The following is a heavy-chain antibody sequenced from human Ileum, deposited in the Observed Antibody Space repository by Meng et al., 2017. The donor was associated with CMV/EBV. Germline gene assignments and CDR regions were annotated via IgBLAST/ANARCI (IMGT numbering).Heavy chain of an antibody. V-gene: IGHV3-11*01. D-gene: IGHD3-22*01. CDR2: ISSSGSTI. Sequence: VSDYYMSWIRQAPGKGLEWVSYISSSGSTIYYADSVKGRFTISRDNAKNSLYLQMNSLRAEDTAVYYCARENYDSSGHPEGAFDIWGQGTMVTVSS. CDR1: VSDYY. CDR3: ARENYDSSGHPEGAFDI. J-gene: IGHJ3*02.